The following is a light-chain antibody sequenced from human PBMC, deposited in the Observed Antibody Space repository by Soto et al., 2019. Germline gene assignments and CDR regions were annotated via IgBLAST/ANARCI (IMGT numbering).Light chain of an antibody. Sequence: EIVITQHPPTLPASPGERAALCCRASQSVRSKVAWDQPKPGAVPWLLIFGASTRVAGIPARFRGSGSGTDFTLTISSLQSEDFAVYHGQQRSNWPPISIGQGTRLEI. CDR3: QQRSNWPPIS. CDR1: QSVRSK. CDR2: GAS. J-gene: IGKJ5*01. V-gene: IGKV3-15*01.